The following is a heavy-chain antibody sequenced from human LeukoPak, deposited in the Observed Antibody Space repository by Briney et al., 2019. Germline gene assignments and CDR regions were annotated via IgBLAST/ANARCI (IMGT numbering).Heavy chain of an antibody. V-gene: IGHV3-23*01. CDR3: AKLVGFVTHPNAGC. J-gene: IGHJ4*02. D-gene: IGHD4-23*01. CDR2: ISGSGDST. Sequence: GGSLRLSCAVSGFTFSSYVMSWVRQAPGKGLEWVSAISGSGDSTYYADSVKGRFTISRDNSKNTLYLQLNSLRADDTAVYYCAKLVGFVTHPNAGCWGQGSLVTVSS. CDR1: GFTFSSYV.